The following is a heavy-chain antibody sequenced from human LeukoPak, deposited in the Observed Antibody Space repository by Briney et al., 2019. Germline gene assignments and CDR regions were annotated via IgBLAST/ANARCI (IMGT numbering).Heavy chain of an antibody. J-gene: IGHJ4*02. CDR2: ISDSGGRT. Sequence: QSGGSLRLSCAVSGITLSNYGMSWVRQAPGKGLEWVAGISDSGGRTNYADSVKGRSTISRDNPKNTLYLQMNSLRAEDTAVYFCAKRGVVIRVILVGFHKEAYYFDSWGQGALVTVSS. V-gene: IGHV3-23*01. CDR1: GITLSNYG. D-gene: IGHD3-22*01. CDR3: AKRGVVIRVILVGFHKEAYYFDS.